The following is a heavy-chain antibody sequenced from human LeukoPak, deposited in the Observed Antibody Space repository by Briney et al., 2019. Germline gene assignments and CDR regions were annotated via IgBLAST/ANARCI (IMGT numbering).Heavy chain of an antibody. V-gene: IGHV3-23*01. CDR3: AKGAVELQVDY. J-gene: IGHJ4*02. CDR1: GFTFSSYA. D-gene: IGHD1-26*01. CDR2: ISGNGGST. Sequence: GGSLRLSCAASGFTFSSYAMSWVRHAPGKGQEWVSAISGNGGSTYYADSVKGRFTISRDNSKNTLYLQMNSLRAEDTAVYYCAKGAVELQVDYWGQGTLVTVSS.